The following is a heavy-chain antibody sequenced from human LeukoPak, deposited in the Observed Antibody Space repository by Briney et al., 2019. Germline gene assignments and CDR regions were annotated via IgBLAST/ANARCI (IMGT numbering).Heavy chain of an antibody. V-gene: IGHV1-69*02. CDR3: ASARHVQRVAARPSDAFDI. CDR2: IIPILGIA. J-gene: IGHJ3*02. CDR1: GGTFSSYT. D-gene: IGHD6-6*01. Sequence: SVKVSCKASGGTFSSYTISWVRQAPGQGLEWMGRIIPILGIANYAQKFQGRVTITADKSTSTAYMELSSLRSEDTAVYYCASARHVQRVAARPSDAFDIWGQGTIVTVSS.